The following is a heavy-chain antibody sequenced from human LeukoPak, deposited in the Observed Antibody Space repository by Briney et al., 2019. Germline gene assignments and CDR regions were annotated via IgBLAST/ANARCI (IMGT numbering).Heavy chain of an antibody. CDR2: INYSGST. CDR3: ARHENNGYNYWVY. J-gene: IGHJ4*02. CDR1: GGSISSSSYY. V-gene: IGHV4-39*01. Sequence: SETLSLTCTVSGGSISSSSYYWGWIRQPPGKGLEWIGSINYSGSTYYNPSLKSRVTISVDTSKNQFSLKLSSVTAADTAVYYCARHENNGYNYWVYWGQGTLVAVSS. D-gene: IGHD5-24*01.